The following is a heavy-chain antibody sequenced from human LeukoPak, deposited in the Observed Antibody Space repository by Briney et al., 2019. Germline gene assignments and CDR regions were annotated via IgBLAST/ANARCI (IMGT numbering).Heavy chain of an antibody. CDR1: GGSISPYW. CDR2: IYSSGST. D-gene: IGHD3-10*01. Sequence: NPSETLSLTCSVSGGSISPYWWSWIRQPAGKGLEWIGRIYSSGSTNYNPSLKSRLTMSVDTSKNQFSLKMSSVTAADTAVYYCARKWFGYDDAFDIWGQGTMVTVSS. V-gene: IGHV4-4*07. CDR3: ARKWFGYDDAFDI. J-gene: IGHJ3*02.